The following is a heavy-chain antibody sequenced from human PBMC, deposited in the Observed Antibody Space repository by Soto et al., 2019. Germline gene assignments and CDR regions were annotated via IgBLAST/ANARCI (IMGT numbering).Heavy chain of an antibody. CDR2: IYYSGST. CDR3: ARLKPSGDAFDI. Sequence: SETLSLSCTVSGGSISSYYWSWIRQPPGKGLEWIGYIYYSGSTNYNPSLKSRVTISVDTSKNQFSLKLSSVTAADTAVYYCARLKPSGDAFDIWGQGTMVTVSS. V-gene: IGHV4-59*01. D-gene: IGHD3-10*01. CDR1: GGSISSYY. J-gene: IGHJ3*02.